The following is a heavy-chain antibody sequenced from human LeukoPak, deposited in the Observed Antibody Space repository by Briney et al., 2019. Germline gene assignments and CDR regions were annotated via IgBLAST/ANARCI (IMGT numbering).Heavy chain of an antibody. CDR1: GYTFTGYY. CDR3: AREYHRWEPGYFDY. D-gene: IGHD1-14*01. Sequence: GASVKVSCKASGYTFTGYYMHWVRQAPGQGLEWMGWINPNSGGTNYAQKFQGWVTMTRDTSISTAYMELSRLRSVDTAVYYCAREYHRWEPGYFDYWGQGTLVTVSS. V-gene: IGHV1-2*04. J-gene: IGHJ4*02. CDR2: INPNSGGT.